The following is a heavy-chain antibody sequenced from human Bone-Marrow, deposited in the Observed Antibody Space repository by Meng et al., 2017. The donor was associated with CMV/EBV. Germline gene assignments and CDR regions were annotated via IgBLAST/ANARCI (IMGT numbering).Heavy chain of an antibody. Sequence: ASVKVSCKASGYTFTSYGISWVRQAPGQGLEWMGWISAYNGNTNYAQKLQGRVTMTTDTSTSTAYMELRSLRSDDTAVYYCARDLQRYCSSTSCYTYDYWGQGPLVTGSS. CDR1: GYTFTSYG. CDR2: ISAYNGNT. D-gene: IGHD2-2*02. J-gene: IGHJ4*02. CDR3: ARDLQRYCSSTSCYTYDY. V-gene: IGHV1-18*01.